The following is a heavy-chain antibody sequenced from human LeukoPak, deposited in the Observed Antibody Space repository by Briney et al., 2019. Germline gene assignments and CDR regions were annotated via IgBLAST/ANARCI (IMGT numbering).Heavy chain of an antibody. D-gene: IGHD1-26*01. CDR3: AKDALSVGAVNYYYYMDV. Sequence: GGSLRLSCAASGFTFSSYWMHWVRQAPGKGLVWVSRINSDGSSTSYADSVKGRFTISRDNSKNTLYLQMNSLRAEDTAVYYCAKDALSVGAVNYYYYMDVWGKGTTVTVSS. CDR2: INSDGSST. V-gene: IGHV3-74*01. CDR1: GFTFSSYW. J-gene: IGHJ6*03.